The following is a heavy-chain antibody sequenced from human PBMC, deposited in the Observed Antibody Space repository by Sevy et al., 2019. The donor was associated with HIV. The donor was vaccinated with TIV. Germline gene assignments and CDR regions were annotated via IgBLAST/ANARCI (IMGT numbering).Heavy chain of an antibody. Sequence: GGSLRLSCAASEFMFSTYAMHWVRQAPGKGLEWVAVISYDGSRHYYADSVKGRFTISRDNSKNTLFLQMNSLRLEDTAFYYAARDAGYSTDWYPSDYWGQGTLVTVSS. D-gene: IGHD6-19*01. CDR2: ISYDGSRH. V-gene: IGHV3-30-3*01. CDR3: ARDAGYSTDWYPSDY. CDR1: EFMFSTYA. J-gene: IGHJ4*02.